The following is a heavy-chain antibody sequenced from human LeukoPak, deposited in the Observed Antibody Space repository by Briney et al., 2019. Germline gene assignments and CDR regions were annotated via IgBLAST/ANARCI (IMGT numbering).Heavy chain of an antibody. CDR2: IKQDGSEK. CDR3: ARDGFGTGSN. D-gene: IGHD3-16*01. CDR1: GLTFSNYW. J-gene: IGHJ4*02. V-gene: IGHV3-7*03. Sequence: GGSLRLSCAASGLTFSNYWMDWVRQAPGKGLEWVANIKQDGSEKNYVDSVKGRFIISRDNAKNSLYLQMNTLGADDTADYYCARDGFGTGSNWGQGTLVTVSS.